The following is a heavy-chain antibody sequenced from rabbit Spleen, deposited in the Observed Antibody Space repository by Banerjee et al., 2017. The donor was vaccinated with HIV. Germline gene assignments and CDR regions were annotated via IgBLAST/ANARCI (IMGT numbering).Heavy chain of an antibody. Sequence: QSLEESGGDLVKPGASLTLTCTGSGFTLSSYYMCWVRQAPGKGLDWIACIDAGSSGGTYYASWAKGRFTISKTSSTTVTLQMTSLTAADTATYFCARGAWSNDCMNLWGPGTLVTVS. CDR3: ARGAWSNDCMNL. CDR1: GFTLSSYY. J-gene: IGHJ4*01. CDR2: IDAGSSGGT. V-gene: IGHV1S40*01. D-gene: IGHD2-1*01.